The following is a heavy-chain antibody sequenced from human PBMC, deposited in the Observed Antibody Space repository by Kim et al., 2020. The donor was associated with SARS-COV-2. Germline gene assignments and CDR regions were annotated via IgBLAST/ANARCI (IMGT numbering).Heavy chain of an antibody. Sequence: SETLSLTCPASGGSISHYYWSWIRQSPGKGLEWIGYIYYCGSTNYNPSPKSRVTISLDTSKNQFSLKLSSVTAADTAVYYCARGDGYFFDFWGQGTLVTV. J-gene: IGHJ4*02. CDR3: ARGDGYFFDF. D-gene: IGHD2-21*01. CDR1: GGSISHYY. CDR2: IYYCGST. V-gene: IGHV4-59*13.